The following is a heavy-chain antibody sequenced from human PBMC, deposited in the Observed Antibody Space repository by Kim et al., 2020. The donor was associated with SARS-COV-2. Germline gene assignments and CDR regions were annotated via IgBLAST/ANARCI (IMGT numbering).Heavy chain of an antibody. J-gene: IGHJ4*02. CDR3: ARLQRGYSGYEIDY. CDR1: GGSISSSSYY. D-gene: IGHD5-12*01. CDR2: IYYSGST. Sequence: SETLSLTCTVSGGSISSSSYYWGWIRQPPGKGLEWIGSIYYSGSTYYNPSLKSRVNISVDTSKNQFSLKLSSVTAADTAVYYCARLQRGYSGYEIDYWGQGTLVTVSS. V-gene: IGHV4-39*01.